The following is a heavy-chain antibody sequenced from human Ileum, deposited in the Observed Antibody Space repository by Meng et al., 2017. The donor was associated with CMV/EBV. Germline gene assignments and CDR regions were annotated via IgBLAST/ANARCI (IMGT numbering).Heavy chain of an antibody. D-gene: IGHD1-7*01. CDR1: GYPFTSYY. V-gene: IGHV1-2*02. CDR3: ARGANYASYRVDY. CDR2: INPNNGDT. Sequence: QVQLLQSGAEVKTPGASVKVSCKASGYPFTSYYIHWVRQAPGQGLEWMGWINPNNGDTNYAQKFQGGVTMTRDTSINTAYMEVTSADTAVYYCARGANYASYRVDYWGQGTLVTVSS. J-gene: IGHJ4*02.